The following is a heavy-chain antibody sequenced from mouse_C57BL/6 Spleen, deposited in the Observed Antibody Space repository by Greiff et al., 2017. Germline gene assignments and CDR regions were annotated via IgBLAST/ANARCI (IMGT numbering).Heavy chain of an antibody. Sequence: ESGPGLVKPSQSLSLTCSVTGYSITSGYYWNWIRQFPGNKLEWMGYISYDGSNNYNPSLKNRISITRDTSKNQFFLKLNSVTTEDTATYYCARERGGSTMDYWGQGTSVTVSS. CDR1: GYSITSGYY. CDR2: ISYDGSN. CDR3: ARERGGSTMDY. J-gene: IGHJ4*01. V-gene: IGHV3-6*01.